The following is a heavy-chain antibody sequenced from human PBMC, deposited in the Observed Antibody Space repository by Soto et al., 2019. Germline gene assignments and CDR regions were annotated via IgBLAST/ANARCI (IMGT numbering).Heavy chain of an antibody. CDR1: GFTVSSND. V-gene: IGHV3-53*01. D-gene: IGHD3-22*01. J-gene: IGHJ4*02. CDR2: IYSSGST. CDR3: ARRPLNSNGAY. Sequence: EVQLVESGGVLIQPGGSLRLYCAAYGFTVSSNDMSWDRQAPGKGLEWVSLIYSSGSTHYADSVKGRFTISRDNSKNTVHLQLNTLRAEDTAVYYCARRPLNSNGAYWGQGTLVTVSS.